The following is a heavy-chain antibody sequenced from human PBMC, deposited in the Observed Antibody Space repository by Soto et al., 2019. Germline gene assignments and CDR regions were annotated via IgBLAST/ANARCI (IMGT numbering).Heavy chain of an antibody. CDR2: IDYGGSA. D-gene: IGHD2-8*01. CDR3: ARGGHCTNGVCSALDY. CDR1: GGSISTYY. V-gene: IGHV4-59*08. Sequence: QVQLQESGPGLVKPSETLSLTCTVSGGSISTYYWSWIRQPPGKGLEWIGYIDYGGSANYNPSLKSAVTISVDTSKKQFSLRLDSVTAADTAVYYCARGGHCTNGVCSALDYWGQGTLVTVSS. J-gene: IGHJ4*02.